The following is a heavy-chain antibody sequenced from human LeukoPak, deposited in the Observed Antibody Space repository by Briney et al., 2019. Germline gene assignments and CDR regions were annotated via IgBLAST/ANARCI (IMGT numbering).Heavy chain of an antibody. V-gene: IGHV3-21*01. CDR3: ARGAGGRSGYYPEDY. D-gene: IGHD3-22*01. J-gene: IGHJ4*02. CDR1: GFTFSSYS. Sequence: GGSLRLSCAASGFTFSSYSMNWVRQAPGEGLEWVSSISSSSSYIYYADSVKGRFTISRDNAKNSLYLQMNSLRAEDTAVYYCARGAGGRSGYYPEDYWGQGTLVTVSS. CDR2: ISSSSSYI.